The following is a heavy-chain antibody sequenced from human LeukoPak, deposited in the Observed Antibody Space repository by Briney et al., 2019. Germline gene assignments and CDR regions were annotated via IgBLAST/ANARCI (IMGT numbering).Heavy chain of an antibody. J-gene: IGHJ5*02. CDR3: ARVPNDSSGYYSNNWFDP. CDR2: ISAYNGNT. V-gene: IGHV1-18*01. D-gene: IGHD3-22*01. CDR1: GYTFTSYG. Sequence: GASVKVSCKASGYTFTSYGISWVRQAPGQGLEWMGWISAYNGNTNYAQKFQGRVTITADKSASTAYMELSSLRSEDTAVYYCARVPNDSSGYYSNNWFDPWGQGTLVTVSS.